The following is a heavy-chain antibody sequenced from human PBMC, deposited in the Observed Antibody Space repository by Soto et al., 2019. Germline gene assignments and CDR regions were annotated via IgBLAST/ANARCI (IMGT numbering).Heavy chain of an antibody. Sequence: QVQLQQWGAGLLKPSETLSLTCAVYGGSFSGYYWSWIRQPPGXGLEWIGEINHSGSTNYNPSLKSRVTISVDTSKNQFSLKLSSVTAADTAVYYCARGYGDYEGGFIYYYGMDVWGQGTTVTVSS. CDR3: ARGYGDYEGGFIYYYGMDV. J-gene: IGHJ6*02. CDR2: INHSGST. CDR1: GGSFSGYY. D-gene: IGHD4-17*01. V-gene: IGHV4-34*01.